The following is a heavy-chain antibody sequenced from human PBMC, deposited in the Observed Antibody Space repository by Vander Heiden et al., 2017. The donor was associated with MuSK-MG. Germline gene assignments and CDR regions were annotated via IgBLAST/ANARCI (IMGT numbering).Heavy chain of an antibody. J-gene: IGHJ4*02. V-gene: IGHV4-59*08. CDR2: IYYSGST. Sequence: QVQLQESGPGLVTPSETLSLTCTVPGGCISSYYWSWTRQPPGKGLEWIGYIYYSGSTNYNPSLKSRVTISVDTSKNQFSLKLSSVTAADTAVYYCARRLRDDSSGPFDYWGQGTLVTVSS. D-gene: IGHD3-22*01. CDR1: GGCISSYY. CDR3: ARRLRDDSSGPFDY.